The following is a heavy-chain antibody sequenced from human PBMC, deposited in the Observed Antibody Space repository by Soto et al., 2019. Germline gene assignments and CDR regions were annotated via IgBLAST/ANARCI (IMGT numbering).Heavy chain of an antibody. J-gene: IGHJ4*02. Sequence: PGGSLRLSCAASGFTFSSYAMSWVRQAPGKGLEWVSAISGSGGSTYYADSVKGRFTISRDNSKNTLYLQMNSLRAEDTAVYYCANAHALLGRSGPFDYWGQGTLVTVSS. V-gene: IGHV3-23*01. CDR1: GFTFSSYA. CDR2: ISGSGGST. CDR3: ANAHALLGRSGPFDY. D-gene: IGHD5-12*01.